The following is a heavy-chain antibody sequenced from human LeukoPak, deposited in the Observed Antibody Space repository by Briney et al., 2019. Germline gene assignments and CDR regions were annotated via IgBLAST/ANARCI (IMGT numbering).Heavy chain of an antibody. J-gene: IGHJ5*02. CDR1: GGSFSGYY. CDR2: INHSGST. Sequence: SETLSLTCAVYGGSFSGYYWSWIRQPPGKGLEWIGEINHSGSTNYNPSLKSRVTISVDTSKNQFSLKLSSVTAADTAVYYCARESGPGYGDYPGFKFDPWGQGTLVTVSS. V-gene: IGHV4-34*01. CDR3: ARESGPGYGDYPGFKFDP. D-gene: IGHD4-17*01.